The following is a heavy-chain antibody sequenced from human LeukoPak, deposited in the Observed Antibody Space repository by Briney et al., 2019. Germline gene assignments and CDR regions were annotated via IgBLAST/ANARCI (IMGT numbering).Heavy chain of an antibody. V-gene: IGHV4-34*01. CDR2: INHSGST. CDR3: ARATAMVGIDY. Sequence: PSETLSLTCAVYGGSFSGYYWSWIRQPPGKGLEWIGEINHSGSTNYNPSLKSRVTISVDTSKNQFSLKLSSVTAADTAVYYCARATAMVGIDYWGQGTLVTVSP. CDR1: GGSFSGYY. J-gene: IGHJ4*02. D-gene: IGHD5-18*01.